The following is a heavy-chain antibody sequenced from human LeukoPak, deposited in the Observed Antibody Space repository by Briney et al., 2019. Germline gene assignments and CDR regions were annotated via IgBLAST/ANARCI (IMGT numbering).Heavy chain of an antibody. CDR1: GGSISSSSYY. CDR3: ARRRLLGYCSGGSCFDFDF. J-gene: IGHJ4*02. Sequence: PSETLSLTCTVSGGSISSSSYYWGWIRQSPGTGLEWIGSIYYSGSTSYNPSLKSRVTISVDTSKNQFSLKLSSVTAADTAVYYCARRRLLGYCSGGSCFDFDFWGQGTLVTVSS. D-gene: IGHD2-15*01. V-gene: IGHV4-39*01. CDR2: IYYSGST.